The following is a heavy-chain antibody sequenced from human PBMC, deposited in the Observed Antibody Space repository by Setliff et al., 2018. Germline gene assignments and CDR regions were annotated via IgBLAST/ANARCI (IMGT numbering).Heavy chain of an antibody. Sequence: NPSETLSLTCTFYGGPFSDYYWGWVRQTPGKGLEWIAEINPSGTTNYIPPLKSRLTISVDTSKRQFSLKLISVTAADTAVYYCRFWSYVYKNDYWAQGTLVTVSS. V-gene: IGHV4-34*01. CDR1: GGPFSDYY. J-gene: IGHJ4*02. CDR2: INPSGTT. D-gene: IGHD3-16*01. CDR3: RFWSYVYKNDY.